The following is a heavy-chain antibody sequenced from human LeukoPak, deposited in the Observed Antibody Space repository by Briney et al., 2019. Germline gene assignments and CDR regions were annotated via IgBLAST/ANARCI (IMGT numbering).Heavy chain of an antibody. CDR2: MTYDGSHQ. V-gene: IGHV3-30*03. D-gene: IGHD6-19*01. Sequence: PGGSLRLSCAASGFTFSSYGMHWVRQTPGKGLEWVAIMTYDGSHQYYADSVKGRFTISRDNSKNTVYLQMNSLRPEDTAVYYCVRDSDPRSGWYIWDDWGQGTLVTVSS. J-gene: IGHJ4*02. CDR1: GFTFSSYG. CDR3: VRDSDPRSGWYIWDD.